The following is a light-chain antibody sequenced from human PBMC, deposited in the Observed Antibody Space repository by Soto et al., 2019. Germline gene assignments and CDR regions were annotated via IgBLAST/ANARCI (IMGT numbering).Light chain of an antibody. CDR1: QSISSW. CDR3: QQHNSFSIT. V-gene: IGKV1-5*03. J-gene: IGKJ5*01. Sequence: DIQMTQSLSILSAYVGDRVTITCRASQSISSWLAWYQQKPGKAPKLLIYKASSLESGVPSRFSGSGSGTEFTLTINSLQADDFATYYCQQHNSFSITFGQGTRLEIK. CDR2: KAS.